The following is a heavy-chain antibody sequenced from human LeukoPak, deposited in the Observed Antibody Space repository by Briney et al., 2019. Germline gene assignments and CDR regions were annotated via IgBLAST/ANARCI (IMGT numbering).Heavy chain of an antibody. J-gene: IGHJ4*02. Sequence: ASVKVSCKASGYTFTGYYMHWVRQAPGQGLEWMGWINPNNGGTDNAQKFQGRVTMTRDTSISTAYMELSRLRSDDTAVYYCTSSTSGWYGFDSWGQGTLVTVSS. CDR1: GYTFTGYY. D-gene: IGHD6-19*01. CDR3: TSSTSGWYGFDS. V-gene: IGHV1-2*02. CDR2: INPNNGGT.